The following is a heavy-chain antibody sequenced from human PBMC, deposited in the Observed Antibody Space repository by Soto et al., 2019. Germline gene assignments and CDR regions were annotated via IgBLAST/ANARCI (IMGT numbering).Heavy chain of an antibody. J-gene: IGHJ5*02. CDR2: IATYNSNR. CDR1: GDTFTNFG. D-gene: IGHD3-10*01. CDR3: ATVLRGVVNWFDP. Sequence: HLVQSGPEVKKPGVSITVSCKTSGDTFTNFGLSWVRQAPGQGLEWMGWIATYNSNRNYAQKFQCRLTLTTDTSTSTAYMELKSLRYDDTAVYYCATVLRGVVNWFDPWGQGTLVTVSS. V-gene: IGHV1-18*01.